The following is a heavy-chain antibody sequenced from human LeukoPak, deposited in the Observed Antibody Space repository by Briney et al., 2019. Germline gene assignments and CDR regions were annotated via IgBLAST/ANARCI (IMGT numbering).Heavy chain of an antibody. CDR2: ISGSGGST. CDR3: ATQHSRVAPLDY. CDR1: GFTFSSYE. Sequence: TGGSLRLSCAASGFTFSSYEMNWVRQAPGKGLEWVSAISGSGGSTYYADSVKGRFTISRDNSKNTLYLQMNSLRAEDTAVYYCATQHSRVAPLDYWGQGTLVTVSS. J-gene: IGHJ4*02. V-gene: IGHV3-23*01. D-gene: IGHD3-3*01.